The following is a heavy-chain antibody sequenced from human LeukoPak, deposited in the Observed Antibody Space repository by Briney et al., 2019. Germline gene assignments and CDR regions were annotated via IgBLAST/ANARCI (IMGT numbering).Heavy chain of an antibody. Sequence: GRSLRLSCAASGFTFSSYGMHWVRQAPGKGLEWVAVIWYDGSNKYYADSVKGRFAISRDNAKNTVYLQMNSLGGEDTAVYYCTRVSTGTSGGWEYWGQGTLVTVSS. CDR1: GFTFSSYG. CDR3: TRVSTGTSGGWEY. J-gene: IGHJ4*02. D-gene: IGHD1-1*01. CDR2: IWYDGSNK. V-gene: IGHV3-33*01.